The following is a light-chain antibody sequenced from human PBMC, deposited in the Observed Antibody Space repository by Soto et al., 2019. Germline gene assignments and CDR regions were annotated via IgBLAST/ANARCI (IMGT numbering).Light chain of an antibody. CDR2: DAS. Sequence: QSALTQPASVSVSPGQSITISCTGTSSDVGGYNYVSLYQQHPGKAPKLMIYDASNRPSGVSTRFSGSKSGNTAFLTISGLQAEDEADYYCSSYTGSSTRVVFGGGTQRTVL. CDR1: SSDVGGYNY. V-gene: IGLV2-14*01. J-gene: IGLJ2*01. CDR3: SSYTGSSTRVV.